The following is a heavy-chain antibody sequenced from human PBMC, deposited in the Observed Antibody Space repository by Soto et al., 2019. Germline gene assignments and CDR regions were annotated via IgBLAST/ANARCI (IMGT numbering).Heavy chain of an antibody. D-gene: IGHD3-9*01. Sequence: QVQLQQWGAGLLKPSETLSLTCAVYGGSFSGHYWAWIRQPPGKGLEWIGEIDHSGSAKYNPSHKSRVTISVDAAKNQFALKVTSVTAADTAVYFCARVDNYWGQGTLVTVSS. CDR1: GGSFSGHY. J-gene: IGHJ4*02. V-gene: IGHV4-34*01. CDR3: ARVDNY. CDR2: IDHSGSA.